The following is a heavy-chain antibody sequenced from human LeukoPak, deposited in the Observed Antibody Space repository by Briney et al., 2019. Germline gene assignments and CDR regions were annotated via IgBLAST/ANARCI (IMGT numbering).Heavy chain of an antibody. V-gene: IGHV4-34*01. Sequence: NPSETLSLTCAAYGGSFSGYYWSWIRQTPGKGLEWIGEINHSGSTNYNPSLKSRVTISVDTSKNQFSLKLSSVTAADTAVYYCARGSVAFDYWGQGTLVTVSS. CDR1: GGSFSGYY. J-gene: IGHJ4*02. CDR3: ARGSVAFDY. CDR2: INHSGST. D-gene: IGHD5/OR15-5a*01.